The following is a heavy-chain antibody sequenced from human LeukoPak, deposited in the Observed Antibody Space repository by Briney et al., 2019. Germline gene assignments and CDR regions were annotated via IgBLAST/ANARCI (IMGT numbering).Heavy chain of an antibody. CDR3: AKVQVNHLGALDY. J-gene: IGHJ4*02. Sequence: PGGCLRLSCAASGFSFSSYAMSWVRQAPGKGLGWVSCVSESGDGTYCADSVMGRFIISRDNSRKTFHLQMDSLRADDTAIYYCAKVQVNHLGALDYWGQGTQVTVSS. V-gene: IGHV3-23*01. CDR1: GFSFSSYA. CDR2: VSESGDGT. D-gene: IGHD1-26*01.